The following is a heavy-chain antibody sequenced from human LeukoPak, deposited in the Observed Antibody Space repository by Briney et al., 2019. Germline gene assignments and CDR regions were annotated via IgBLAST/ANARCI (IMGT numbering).Heavy chain of an antibody. J-gene: IGHJ3*02. CDR2: ISGSGGNT. D-gene: IGHD6-19*01. V-gene: IGHV3-23*01. Sequence: GGSLRLSCAASGFTFSSYAMSWVRQAPGKGLEWVSAISGSGGNTYYADSVKGRFTISRDNPKNTLYLQMNSLRAEDTAVYYCSSSLYSRGWSLNSGAFDIWGQGTMVTVSS. CDR1: GFTFSSYA. CDR3: SSSLYSRGWSLNSGAFDI.